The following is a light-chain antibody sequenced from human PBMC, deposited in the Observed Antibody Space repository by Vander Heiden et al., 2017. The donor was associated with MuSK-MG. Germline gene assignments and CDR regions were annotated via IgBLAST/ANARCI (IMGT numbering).Light chain of an antibody. Sequence: DIVMTQSPASLAVSPGERAILNCKSSQSVLYSSNNKNYLAWYQQKPGQPPKLLIYWASTRESGVPDRFSGSGSETDFTLTISSLQAEDVAVYYCQQYYNAPWTFGQGTKVEIK. CDR2: WAS. CDR1: QSVLYSSNNKNY. V-gene: IGKV4-1*01. CDR3: QQYYNAPWT. J-gene: IGKJ1*01.